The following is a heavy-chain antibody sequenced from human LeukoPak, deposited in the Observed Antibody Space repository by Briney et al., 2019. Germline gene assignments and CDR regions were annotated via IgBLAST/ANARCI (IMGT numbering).Heavy chain of an antibody. CDR1: GGSFSGYY. J-gene: IGHJ6*03. CDR2: IYYSGST. Sequence: SETLSLTCAVYGGSFSGYYWSWIRQPPGKGLEWIGSIYYSGSTYYNPSLKSRVTMSVDTSKNQFSLKLSSVTAADTAVYYCARETYYYDSSAYDYYYYMDVWGKGTTVTVSS. CDR3: ARETYYYDSSAYDYYYYMDV. D-gene: IGHD3-22*01. V-gene: IGHV4-34*01.